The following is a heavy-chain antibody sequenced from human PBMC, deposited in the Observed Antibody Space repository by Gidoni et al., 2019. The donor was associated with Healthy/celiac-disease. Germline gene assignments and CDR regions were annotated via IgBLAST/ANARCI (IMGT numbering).Heavy chain of an antibody. CDR1: GSSCTSYW. D-gene: IGHD3-10*01. Sequence: EVQLVQSGAEVQKPGESLQISCKGSGSSCTSYWIGWARQMPGKGLEWMGIIYPGDSDTRDSPSFQGQVTISADKSISTAYLQWSSLKASDTAMYYCARLSGMVRGVPSTFDYWGQGTLVTVSS. J-gene: IGHJ4*02. CDR2: IYPGDSDT. V-gene: IGHV5-51*01. CDR3: ARLSGMVRGVPSTFDY.